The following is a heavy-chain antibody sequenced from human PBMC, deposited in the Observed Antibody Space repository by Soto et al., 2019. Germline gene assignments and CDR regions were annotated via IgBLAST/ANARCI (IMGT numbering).Heavy chain of an antibody. D-gene: IGHD6-19*01. CDR1: GGSISSSSYY. Sequence: SETLSLTCTVSGGSISSSSYYWGWIRQPPGKGLEWIGSIYYSGSTYYNPSLKSRVTISVDTSKNQFSLKLSSVTAADTAVYYCARRSYSSGYEYYFDYWGQGALVTVSS. CDR3: ARRSYSSGYEYYFDY. J-gene: IGHJ4*02. CDR2: IYYSGST. V-gene: IGHV4-39*01.